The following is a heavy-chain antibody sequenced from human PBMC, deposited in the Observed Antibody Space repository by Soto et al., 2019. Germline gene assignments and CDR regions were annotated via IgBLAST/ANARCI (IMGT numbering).Heavy chain of an antibody. CDR1: GNTFTYRY. CDR3: ASTNRNYDFWSGSGYYMDV. CDR2: MTPNSGNT. V-gene: IGHV1-8*02. D-gene: IGHD3-3*01. J-gene: IGHJ6*03. Sequence: GASVKVSCEALGNTFTYRYLHCVRQATGQALEWMGWMTPNSGNTVYAQKFQDRVTMTRNTSTSTAYMELSSLRSEDTAVYYCASTNRNYDFWSGSGYYMDVWGKGTTVTVSS.